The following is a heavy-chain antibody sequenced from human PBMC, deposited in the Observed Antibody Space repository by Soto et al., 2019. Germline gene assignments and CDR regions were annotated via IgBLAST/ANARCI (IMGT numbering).Heavy chain of an antibody. D-gene: IGHD2-8*01. V-gene: IGHV3-23*01. CDR3: AKVRLTDYLRYAPHL. Sequence: GGSLRLSCAASGLPFNNYAMNWVRTDPGRGLEWVSIISPNGDSTYYADSVKGRFTISRDNSQNTVFLQMNSLRAEDTAIYFCAKVRLTDYLRYAPHLWGQGTLVTVSS. CDR2: ISPNGDST. CDR1: GLPFNNYA. J-gene: IGHJ3*01.